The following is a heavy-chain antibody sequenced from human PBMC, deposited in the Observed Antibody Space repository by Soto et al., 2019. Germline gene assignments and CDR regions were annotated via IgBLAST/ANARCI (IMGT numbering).Heavy chain of an antibody. D-gene: IGHD3-16*01. V-gene: IGHV4-30-2*01. J-gene: IGHJ5*02. Sequence: SETLSLTCAVSGGSISSGGYSWSWIRQPPGKGLEWIGYIYHSGSTYYNPSLKSRVTISVDRSKNQFSLKLSSVTAADTAVYYCARLDDYVWGSYLDPWGQGTLVTVSS. CDR3: ARLDDYVWGSYLDP. CDR1: GGSISSGGYS. CDR2: IYHSGST.